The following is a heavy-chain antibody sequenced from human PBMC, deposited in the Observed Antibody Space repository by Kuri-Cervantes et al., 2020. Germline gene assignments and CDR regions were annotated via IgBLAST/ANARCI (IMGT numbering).Heavy chain of an antibody. J-gene: IGHJ4*02. CDR3: AREIYYDSSGYYGTFDY. Sequence: GGSLRLSCAASGFTFSSYSMNWVRQAPGKGLEWVSYISSSSSTIYYADSVKGRFTISRDNAKNPLYLQMNSLRDEDTAVYYCAREIYYDSSGYYGTFDYWGQGTLVTVSS. CDR2: ISSSSSTI. D-gene: IGHD3-22*01. V-gene: IGHV3-48*02. CDR1: GFTFSSYS.